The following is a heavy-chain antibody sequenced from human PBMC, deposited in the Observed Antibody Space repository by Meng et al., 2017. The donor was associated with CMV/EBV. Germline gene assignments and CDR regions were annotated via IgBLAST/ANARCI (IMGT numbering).Heavy chain of an antibody. CDR3: AKGGSLRYFDWYPVDY. Sequence: GGSLRLSCAASGFTFSSYAMSWVRQAPGQGLEWVSVIYSGGSSTYYADSLKGRFTISRDNSKNTLYLQMHSLRAEDTAVYYCAKGGSLRYFDWYPVDYWGQGTLVTVSS. J-gene: IGHJ4*02. CDR1: GFTFSSYA. D-gene: IGHD3-9*01. V-gene: IGHV3-23*03. CDR2: IYSGGSST.